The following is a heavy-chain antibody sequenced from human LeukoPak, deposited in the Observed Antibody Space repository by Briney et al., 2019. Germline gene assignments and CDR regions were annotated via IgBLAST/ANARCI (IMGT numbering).Heavy chain of an antibody. CDR1: GFTFSSYA. Sequence: GGSLRLSCAASGFTFSSYAMHWVRQAPGKGLEWVAVISYDGSNKYYADSVKGRFTISRDNSKNTLYLQMNSLRAEDTAVYYCAREGDYGGQGPRATASS. J-gene: IGHJ4*02. CDR2: ISYDGSNK. CDR3: AREGDY. V-gene: IGHV3-30*04.